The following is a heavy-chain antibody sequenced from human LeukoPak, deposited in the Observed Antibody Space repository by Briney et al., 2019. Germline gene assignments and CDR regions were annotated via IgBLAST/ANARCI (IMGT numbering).Heavy chain of an antibody. V-gene: IGHV1-18*01. D-gene: IGHD2-2*02. CDR1: GYTFTSYG. J-gene: IGHJ6*03. CDR2: ISAYNGNT. Sequence: GASVKVSCKASGYTFTSYGISWVRQAPGQGLEWVGWISAYNGNTNYAQKPQGRVTMTTDTSTSTAYMELRSLRSDDTAVYYCARDFPDIVVVPAAISLYYYYYMDVWGKGTTVTVSS. CDR3: ARDFPDIVVVPAAISLYYYYYMDV.